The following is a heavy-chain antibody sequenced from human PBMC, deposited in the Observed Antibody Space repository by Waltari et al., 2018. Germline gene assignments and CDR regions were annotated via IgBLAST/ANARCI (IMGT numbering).Heavy chain of an antibody. J-gene: IGHJ4*02. CDR1: GFTVSSNY. V-gene: IGHV3-53*01. CDR3: ARGQRGYSYGYASFDY. Sequence: EVQLVESGGGLIQPGGSLRLSCAASGFTVSSNYMSWVRPAPGKGLEGVSVIYSGGSTYYADSVKGRFTIYRDNSKNTLYLQMNSLRAEDTAVYYCARGQRGYSYGYASFDYWGQGTLVTVSS. D-gene: IGHD5-18*01. CDR2: IYSGGST.